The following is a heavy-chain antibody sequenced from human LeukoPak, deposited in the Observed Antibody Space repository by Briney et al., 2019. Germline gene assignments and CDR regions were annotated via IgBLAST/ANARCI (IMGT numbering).Heavy chain of an antibody. Sequence: KPSETLSLTCTVSGGSVSSVSYYWSWIRQPPGKGLEWIGYIYYSGSTNYNPSLKSRVTISVDTSKNQFSLKLSSVTAADTAVYYCASLGVPYYDFWSGYGNWFDPWGQGTLVTVSS. V-gene: IGHV4-61*01. CDR2: IYYSGST. D-gene: IGHD3-3*01. CDR1: GGSVSSVSYY. CDR3: ASLGVPYYDFWSGYGNWFDP. J-gene: IGHJ5*02.